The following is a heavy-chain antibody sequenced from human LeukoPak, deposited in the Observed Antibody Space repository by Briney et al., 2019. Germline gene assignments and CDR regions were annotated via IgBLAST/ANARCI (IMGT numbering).Heavy chain of an antibody. CDR2: IYYNGDT. D-gene: IGHD3-16*01. Sequence: SETLSLTCTVSGGFISVHYWSWIRQPPGKGLEWIGYIYYNGDTNYNPSVKSRVTISLDKSKNYLSLKLTSATAADTAIYYCARHIRLGGWFGPWGQGTLVTVSS. CDR3: ARHIRLGGWFGP. J-gene: IGHJ5*02. V-gene: IGHV4-59*08. CDR1: GGFISVHY.